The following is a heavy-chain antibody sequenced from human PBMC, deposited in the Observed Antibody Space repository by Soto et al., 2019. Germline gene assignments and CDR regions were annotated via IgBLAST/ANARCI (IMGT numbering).Heavy chain of an antibody. D-gene: IGHD5-12*01. J-gene: IGHJ4*02. CDR2: IYSGGST. V-gene: IGHV3-66*01. CDR1: GFTVSSNY. Sequence: GGSLRLSCAASGFTVSSNYMSWVRQAPGKGLEWVSVIYSGGSTYYADSVKGRFTISRDNSKNTLYLQMNSLRAEDTAVYYCARDPSNGYDSDIDSWGQGTPVTVSS. CDR3: ARDPSNGYDSDIDS.